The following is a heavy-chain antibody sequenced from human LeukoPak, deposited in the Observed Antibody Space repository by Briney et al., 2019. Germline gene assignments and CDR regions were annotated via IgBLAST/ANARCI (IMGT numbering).Heavy chain of an antibody. CDR3: ARVPARRVVTTPTYFDF. CDR1: GGSFSGYY. CDR2: INNSGST. Sequence: SETLSLTCVVSGGSFSGYYWSWIRQPPGKGLEWIGEINNSGSTNYNPSLKSRVTISVDTSKNQFSLKLTSVTAADTAVYYCARVPARRVVTTPTYFDFWGQGTLVTVSS. J-gene: IGHJ4*02. V-gene: IGHV4-34*01. D-gene: IGHD2-21*02.